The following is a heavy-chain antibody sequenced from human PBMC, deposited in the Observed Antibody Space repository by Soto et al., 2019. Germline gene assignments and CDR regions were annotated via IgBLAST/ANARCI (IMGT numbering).Heavy chain of an antibody. CDR1: GGSISSYY. V-gene: IGHV4-59*01. CDR3: ARGDPLLWFGEKVYYGMDV. Sequence: QVQLQESGPGLVKPSETLSLTCTVSGGSISSYYWSWIRQPPGKGLEWIGYIYYSGSTNYNPSLTSQVTISVDTSKNQFSLKLSSVTAADTGVYYCARGDPLLWFGEKVYYGMDVWGQGTTVTVSS. J-gene: IGHJ6*02. D-gene: IGHD3-10*01. CDR2: IYYSGST.